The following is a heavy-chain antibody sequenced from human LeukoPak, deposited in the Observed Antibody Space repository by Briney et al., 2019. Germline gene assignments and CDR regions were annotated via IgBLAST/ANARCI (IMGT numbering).Heavy chain of an antibody. CDR2: ISAYNGNT. J-gene: IGHJ4*02. D-gene: IGHD6-19*01. V-gene: IGHV1-18*01. CDR3: ARDLGIAVAATLEVEQGFDY. CDR1: GYTFTSYG. Sequence: ASVKVSCKASGYTFTSYGISWVRQAPGQGLEWMGWISAYNGNTNYAQKLQGRVTMTTDTSTSTAYMELRSLRSDDTAVYYCARDLGIAVAATLEVEQGFDYWGQGTLVTVSS.